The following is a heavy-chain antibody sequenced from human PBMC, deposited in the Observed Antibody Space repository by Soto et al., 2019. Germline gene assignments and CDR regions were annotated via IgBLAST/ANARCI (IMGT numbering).Heavy chain of an antibody. V-gene: IGHV3-30*18. CDR2: ISYDGSNK. CDR3: AKDRRGSGSYPDY. D-gene: IGHD3-10*01. CDR1: GFTFSSYG. J-gene: IGHJ4*02. Sequence: QVQLVESGGGVVQPGRSLRLSCAASGFTFSSYGMHWVRQAPGKGLEWVAVISYDGSNKYYADSVKGRFTISRDNSKNTLYLQMNRLRAEDTAVYYCAKDRRGSGSYPDYWGQGTLVTVSS.